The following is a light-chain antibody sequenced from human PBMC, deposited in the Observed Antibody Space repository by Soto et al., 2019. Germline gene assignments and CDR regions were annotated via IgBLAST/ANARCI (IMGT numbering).Light chain of an antibody. V-gene: IGKV3-15*01. CDR3: QQYNNCPRI. CDR1: QSVSSN. CDR2: GAS. Sequence: EIVMTQSPATLSVTPGERATLSCRASQSVSSNLAWYQQKPGQAPRLLIYGASTRATGIPARFSGSGSGTEFTLTISSLQSEDFAVYYCQQYNNCPRIFGQGTKLEIK. J-gene: IGKJ2*01.